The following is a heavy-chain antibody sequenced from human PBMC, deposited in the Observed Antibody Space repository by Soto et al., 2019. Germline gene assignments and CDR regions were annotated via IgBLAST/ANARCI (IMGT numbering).Heavy chain of an antibody. CDR1: GDSVTSGSYY. CDR3: AREWGLLPYYVMNV. D-gene: IGHD7-27*01. J-gene: IGHJ6*02. CDR2: ISYTGRT. V-gene: IGHV4-61*03. Sequence: SLSLTCIVSGDSVTSGSYYWTWLRQPPGKGLEWIGYISYTGRTKYNPSLQSRVTISVDTSKNDFSLNLSSVTAADTAVYFCAREWGLLPYYVMNVWGHGTAVTVSS.